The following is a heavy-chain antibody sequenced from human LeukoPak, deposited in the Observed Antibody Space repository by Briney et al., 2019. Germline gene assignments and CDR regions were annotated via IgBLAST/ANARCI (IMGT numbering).Heavy chain of an antibody. CDR2: VNPDDSDT. V-gene: IGHV5-51*01. CDR1: GYSFTSHW. D-gene: IGHD3-10*01. CDR3: ARLRWPRGGRSSFDY. J-gene: IGHJ4*02. Sequence: GASLKICCKGSGYSFTSHWIGWVRQMPGKGLEWMGIVNPDDSDTIYSPSFQGQVTISADESITTAYLQWSSLKASDTAMYYCARLRWPRGGRSSFDYWGQGALVTVSS.